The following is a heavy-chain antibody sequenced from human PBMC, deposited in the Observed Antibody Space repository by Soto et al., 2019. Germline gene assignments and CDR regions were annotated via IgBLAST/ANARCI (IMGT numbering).Heavy chain of an antibody. CDR1: GYTLTELS. CDR3: ASLCGGDCSSDY. V-gene: IGHV1-24*01. Sequence: ASVKVSGKVSGYTLTELSMHWVRQAPGKGLEWMGGFDPEDGETIYAQKFQGRVTMTEDTSTDTAYMELSSLRSEDTAVYYCASLCGGDCSSDYWGQGTLVTVSS. D-gene: IGHD2-21*02. J-gene: IGHJ4*02. CDR2: FDPEDGET.